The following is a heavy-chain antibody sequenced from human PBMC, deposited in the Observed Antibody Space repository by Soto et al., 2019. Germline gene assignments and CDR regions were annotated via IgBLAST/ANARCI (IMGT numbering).Heavy chain of an antibody. V-gene: IGHV3-23*01. Sequence: EVHLLDSGGGLVHPGGSLRLSCAASGFSFSAYAMNWVRQAPGKGLEWVSAITANDGSTSYADSVKGRFTVSKDNSKSTLYLQMDSLSAEDTATYYCVKGGTGNNQIFDYWGQGTLVIVSS. D-gene: IGHD1-1*01. CDR2: ITANDGST. J-gene: IGHJ4*02. CDR1: GFSFSAYA. CDR3: VKGGTGNNQIFDY.